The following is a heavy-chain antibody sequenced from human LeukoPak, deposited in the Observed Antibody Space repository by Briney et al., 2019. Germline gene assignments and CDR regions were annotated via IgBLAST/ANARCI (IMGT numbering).Heavy chain of an antibody. J-gene: IGHJ4*02. CDR3: ARDQYDTWSRRGNFDS. Sequence: GGSLRLSCAASGFSFGDYAMNWVRQAPGKGLEWVANIKLDGSEKNYVDSVKGRFTISRDNTKNSLYLQMNSLRAEDTAVFYCARDQYDTWSRRGNFDSWGQGTLVIVSS. V-gene: IGHV3-7*03. CDR1: GFSFGDYA. D-gene: IGHD3/OR15-3a*01. CDR2: IKLDGSEK.